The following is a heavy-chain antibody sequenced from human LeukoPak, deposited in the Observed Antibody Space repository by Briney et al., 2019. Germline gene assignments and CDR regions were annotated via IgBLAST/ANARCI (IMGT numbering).Heavy chain of an antibody. CDR3: ARVFHYEVDY. D-gene: IGHD3-22*01. J-gene: IGHJ4*02. CDR1: GGSISSYY. V-gene: IGHV4-59*12. CDR2: IYYSGST. Sequence: SETLSLTCTVSGGSISSYYWSWIRQPPGKGLEWIAYIYYSGSTYYNPSLKSRVTISVDTSKNQFSLKLSSVTAADTAVYYCARVFHYEVDYWGQGTLVTVSS.